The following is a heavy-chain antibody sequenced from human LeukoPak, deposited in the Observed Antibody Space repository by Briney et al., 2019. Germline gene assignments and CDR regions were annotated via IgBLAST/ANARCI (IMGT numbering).Heavy chain of an antibody. CDR1: GYTFTGYY. J-gene: IGHJ6*03. V-gene: IGHV1-2*02. Sequence: ASVKVSCKASGYTFTGYYMHWVRQAPGQGLEWMGWINPNSGGTNYAQKFQGRVTISVDTSKNQFSLKLSSVTAADTAVYYCARDAGPDYYYYYMDVWGKGTTVTVSS. CDR3: ARDAGPDYYYYYMDV. CDR2: INPNSGGT.